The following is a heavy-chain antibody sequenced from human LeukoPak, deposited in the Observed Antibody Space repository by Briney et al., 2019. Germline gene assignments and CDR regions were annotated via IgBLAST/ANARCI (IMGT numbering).Heavy chain of an antibody. D-gene: IGHD3-10*01. J-gene: IGHJ4*02. CDR1: GGSFSGYH. V-gene: IGHV4-34*01. Sequence: PSETLSLTCAVYGGSFSGYHWSWIRQPPGKGLEWIGEINHSGSTNYNPSLKSRVTISVDTSKNQFSLKLSSVTAADTAVYYCARAPMVRGVIRIDYWGQGTLVTVSS. CDR3: ARAPMVRGVIRIDY. CDR2: INHSGST.